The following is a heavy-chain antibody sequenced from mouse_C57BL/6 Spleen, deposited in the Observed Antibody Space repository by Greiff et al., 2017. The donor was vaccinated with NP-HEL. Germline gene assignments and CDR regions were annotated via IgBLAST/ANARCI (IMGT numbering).Heavy chain of an antibody. Sequence: VKLMESGAELARPGASVKLSCKASGYTFTSYGISWMKQRTGQGLEWIGEIYPRSGNTYYNEKFKGKATLTADKSSSTAYMELRSLTSEDSAVYFCASRDYGSSYDYAMDYWGQGTSVTVSS. J-gene: IGHJ4*01. D-gene: IGHD1-1*01. V-gene: IGHV1-81*01. CDR2: IYPRSGNT. CDR3: ASRDYGSSYDYAMDY. CDR1: GYTFTSYG.